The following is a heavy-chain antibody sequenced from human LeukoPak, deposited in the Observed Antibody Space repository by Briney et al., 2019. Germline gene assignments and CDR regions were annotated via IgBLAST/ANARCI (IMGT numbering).Heavy chain of an antibody. V-gene: IGHV3-21*01. CDR3: VREIIRLGQDDYFDY. CDR1: GFTFSIYA. CDR2: ITTSSSYI. J-gene: IGHJ4*02. D-gene: IGHD3-3*02. Sequence: GGSLRLSCAASGFTFSIYAMSWVRQAPGKGLEWVSSITTSSSYIYYADSVKGRFTISRDNAKNSLSLQMNGLRAEDTAVYYCVREIIRLGQDDYFDYWGQGTLVTVSS.